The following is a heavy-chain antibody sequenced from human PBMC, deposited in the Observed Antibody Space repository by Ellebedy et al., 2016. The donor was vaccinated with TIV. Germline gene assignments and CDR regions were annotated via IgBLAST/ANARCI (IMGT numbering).Heavy chain of an antibody. D-gene: IGHD2-2*01. Sequence: GESLKISCAASGFTFSNAWMSWVRQAPGKGLEWVGRIKSKTDGGTTDYAAPVKGRFTISRDDSKNTLYLQMNSLKTEDTAVYYCTTGPNPFVVVPAAMAQPANYYYYGMDVWGQGTTVTVSS. CDR2: IKSKTDGGTT. J-gene: IGHJ6*02. CDR3: TTGPNPFVVVPAAMAQPANYYYYGMDV. CDR1: GFTFSNAW. V-gene: IGHV3-15*01.